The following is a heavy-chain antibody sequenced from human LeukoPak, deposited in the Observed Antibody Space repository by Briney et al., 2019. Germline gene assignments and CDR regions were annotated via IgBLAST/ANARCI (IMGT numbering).Heavy chain of an antibody. D-gene: IGHD6-6*01. CDR2: INHSGST. Sequence: SETLSLTCAVYGGSFSGYDWSWIRQPPGKGLEWIGEINHSGSTNYNPSLKSRVTISVDTSKNQFSLKLSSVTAADTAVYYCARKMGSSGYYFDYWGQGTLSPSPQ. CDR3: ARKMGSSGYYFDY. V-gene: IGHV4-34*01. CDR1: GGSFSGYD. J-gene: IGHJ4*02.